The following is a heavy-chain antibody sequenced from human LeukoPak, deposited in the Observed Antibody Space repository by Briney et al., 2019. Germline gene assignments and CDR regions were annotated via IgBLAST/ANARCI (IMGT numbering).Heavy chain of an antibody. CDR3: ASELGNFDY. CDR1: GFTFSDHY. D-gene: IGHD7-27*01. V-gene: IGHV3-53*01. Sequence: PGGSLRLSCAASGFTFSDHYMSWVRQAPGKGLEWVSVIYSGGSTYYADSVKGRFTISRDNSKNTLYLQMNSLRAEDTAVYYCASELGNFDYWGQGTLVTVSS. J-gene: IGHJ4*02. CDR2: IYSGGST.